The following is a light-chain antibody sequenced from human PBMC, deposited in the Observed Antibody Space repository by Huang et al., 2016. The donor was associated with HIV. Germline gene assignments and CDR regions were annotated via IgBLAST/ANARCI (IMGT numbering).Light chain of an antibody. CDR3: QQFDNVPYS. J-gene: IGKJ2*03. CDR1: QDISNY. V-gene: IGKV1-33*01. CDR2: DAT. Sequence: DIQMTQSPSSLSASIGDRVTITCQASQDISNYLNWYQQKPGKAPKLLVYDATNSEAGVPSRFSGSGSGTDFTLTISRLQPEDFATYYCQQFDNVPYSFGQGTRLEIK.